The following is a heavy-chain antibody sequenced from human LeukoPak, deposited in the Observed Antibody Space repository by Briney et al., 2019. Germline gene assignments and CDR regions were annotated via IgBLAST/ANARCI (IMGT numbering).Heavy chain of an antibody. CDR2: IYPSDSDT. CDR3: ARPLQGIVGATGFDY. V-gene: IGHV5-51*01. D-gene: IGHD1-26*01. CDR1: EYSFATYW. Sequence: GEALKISCQGSEYSFATYWIAWLRQMPGKGLEWMGIIYPSDSDTRYSPSFQGQVTISADKSIKTAYLQWSSLKASDTAMYYCARPLQGIVGATGFDYWGQGTLVTVSS. J-gene: IGHJ4*02.